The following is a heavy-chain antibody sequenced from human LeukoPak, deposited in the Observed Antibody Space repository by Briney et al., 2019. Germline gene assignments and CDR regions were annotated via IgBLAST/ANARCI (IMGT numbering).Heavy chain of an antibody. V-gene: IGHV4-34*01. CDR2: INHSGST. CDR1: GVSFSGYY. J-gene: IGHJ4*02. Sequence: SETLSLTCAVYGVSFSGYYWSWIRQPPGKGLEWIGEINHSGSTSYNPSLKSRVTISVDTSNNQFSLKLSSVTAADTAIYYCASEYCSGDSCEGGHFDYRGQGTLVTVSS. D-gene: IGHD2-15*01. CDR3: ASEYCSGDSCEGGHFDY.